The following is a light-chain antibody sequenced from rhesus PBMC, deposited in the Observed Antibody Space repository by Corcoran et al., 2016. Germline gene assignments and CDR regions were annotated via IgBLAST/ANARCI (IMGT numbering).Light chain of an antibody. Sequence: DIQMTQSPSSLSASVGDKVTITCRASQDISSWLAWYQQKPGKAPKPLIYAASSLKSGVPSRFSGSGAGTDYTLTISSLQPEDFATYYCQHYYHLPWTFGQGTKVEIK. CDR3: QHYYHLPWT. CDR2: AAS. J-gene: IGKJ1*01. V-gene: IGKV1-19*01. CDR1: QDISSW.